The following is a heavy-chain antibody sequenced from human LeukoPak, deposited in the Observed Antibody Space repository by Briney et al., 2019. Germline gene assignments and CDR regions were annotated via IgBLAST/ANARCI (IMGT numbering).Heavy chain of an antibody. CDR3: ARVSDSSGIDY. CDR2: IYYSGST. Sequence: SETLSLTCTVSGGSISSGSYYWSWIRQPPGKGLEWIGSIYYSGSTYYNPSLKSRVTISVDTSKNQFSLKLSSVTAADTAVYYCARVSDSSGIDYWGQGTLVTVSS. V-gene: IGHV4-39*07. J-gene: IGHJ4*02. CDR1: GGSISSGSYY. D-gene: IGHD6-19*01.